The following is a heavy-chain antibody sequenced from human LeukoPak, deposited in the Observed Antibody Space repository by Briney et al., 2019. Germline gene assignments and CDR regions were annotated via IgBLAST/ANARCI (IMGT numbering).Heavy chain of an antibody. D-gene: IGHD5-18*01. J-gene: IGHJ6*02. CDR2: IIPIFGTA. CDR3: ARRAIVVDTAMNYYYYYGMDV. CDR1: GYTFTGCY. Sequence: ASVKVSCKASGYTFTGCYMHWVRQAPGQGLEWMGGIIPIFGTANYAQKFQGRVTITADESTSTAYMELSSLGSEDTAVYYCARRAIVVDTAMNYYYYYGMDVWGQGTTVTVSS. V-gene: IGHV1-69*13.